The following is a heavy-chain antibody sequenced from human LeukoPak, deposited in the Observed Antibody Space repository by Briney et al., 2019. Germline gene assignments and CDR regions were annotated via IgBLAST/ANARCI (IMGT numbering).Heavy chain of an antibody. D-gene: IGHD2-15*01. V-gene: IGHV3-23*01. J-gene: IGHJ4*02. CDR1: GGSISSGGYY. CDR3: AKDTVCSGGSCYFSGY. Sequence: ASETLSLTCTVSGGSISSGGYYWSWVRQAPGKGLEWVSAISGSGGSTYYADSVKGRFTISRDNSKNTLYLQMNSLRAEDTAVYYCAKDTVCSGGSCYFSGYWGQGTLVTVSS. CDR2: ISGSGGST.